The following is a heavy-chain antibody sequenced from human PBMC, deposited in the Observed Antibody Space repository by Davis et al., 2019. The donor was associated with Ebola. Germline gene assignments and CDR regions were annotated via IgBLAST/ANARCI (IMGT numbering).Heavy chain of an antibody. V-gene: IGHV4-31*03. J-gene: IGHJ6*03. D-gene: IGHD3-22*01. CDR2: IYYSGST. CDR3: ARDLRHDSSGYDYYFYMDV. Sequence: PSETLSLTCTVSGGSISRGGSYWTWIRQHPGKGLEWIGYIYYSGSTYYKPSLKSRVTISLDTSKNQFSLSLYSVTAADTAVYYCARDLRHDSSGYDYYFYMDVWGKGTTVTVSS. CDR1: GGSISRGGSY.